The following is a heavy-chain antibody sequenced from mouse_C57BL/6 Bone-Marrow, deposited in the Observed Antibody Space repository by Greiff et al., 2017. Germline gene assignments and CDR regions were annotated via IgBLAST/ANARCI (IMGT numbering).Heavy chain of an antibody. V-gene: IGHV1-39*01. J-gene: IGHJ1*03. Sequence: VQLQQSGPELVKPGASVKISCKASGYSFTDYNMNWVKQSNGKSLEWIGVINPNYGTTSYNQKFKGKATLTVAQSSSTAYMQLNSLTSEDSAVYYCARHGRLRLDWYFDVWGTGTTVTVSS. CDR1: GYSFTDYN. D-gene: IGHD2-4*01. CDR3: ARHGRLRLDWYFDV. CDR2: INPNYGTT.